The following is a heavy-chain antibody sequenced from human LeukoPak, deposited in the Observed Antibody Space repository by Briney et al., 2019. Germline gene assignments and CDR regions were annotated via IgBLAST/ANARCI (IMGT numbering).Heavy chain of an antibody. CDR3: ARDGRVKFDY. V-gene: IGHV4-39*02. CDR2: IYYSGST. CDR1: GGSISSSSYY. J-gene: IGHJ4*02. D-gene: IGHD3-10*01. Sequence: PSETLSLTCTVSGGSISSSSYYWGWIRQPPGKGLEWIGSIYYSGSTYYNPSLKSRVTISVDTSKNQFSLKLSSVTAADTAVYYCARDGRVKFDYWGQGTLVTVSS.